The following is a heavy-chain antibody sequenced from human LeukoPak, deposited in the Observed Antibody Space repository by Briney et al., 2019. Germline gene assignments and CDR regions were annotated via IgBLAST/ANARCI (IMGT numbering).Heavy chain of an antibody. Sequence: SQTLSLTCAISGDSVSSNSAAWNWIRQSPSRGLEWLGRTYYWSKWYNDYAVSVKSRITINPDTSKNQFSLQLNSVTPEDTAVYYCAREGRNFYGSGTNTIDYWGQGTLVTVSS. V-gene: IGHV6-1*01. CDR3: AREGRNFYGSGTNTIDY. CDR1: GDSVSSNSAA. CDR2: TYYWSKWYN. J-gene: IGHJ4*02. D-gene: IGHD3-10*01.